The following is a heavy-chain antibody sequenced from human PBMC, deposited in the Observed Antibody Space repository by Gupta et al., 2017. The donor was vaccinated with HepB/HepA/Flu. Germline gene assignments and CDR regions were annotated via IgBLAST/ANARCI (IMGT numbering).Heavy chain of an antibody. Sequence: QVQLQESSPGLVKPSETLSLTCTVSGGSISSYYWSWIRQPPGKGLEWIGYIYYSGSTNYNPALKSRVTISVETSKNQFSLKLSSVTAADTAVYYCSRHDRLGVGRAEAGTFPYYYDGMDGWGQGTTVTVS. CDR2: IYYSGST. J-gene: IGHJ6*02. CDR3: SRHDRLGVGRAEAGTFPYYYDGMDG. V-gene: IGHV4-59*08. D-gene: IGHD6-13*01. CDR1: GGSISSYY.